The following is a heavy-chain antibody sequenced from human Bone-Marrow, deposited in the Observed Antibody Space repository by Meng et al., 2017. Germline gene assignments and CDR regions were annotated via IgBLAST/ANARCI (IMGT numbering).Heavy chain of an antibody. CDR2: ISYDGSNK. CDR1: GFTFSSYA. V-gene: IGHV3-30*04. J-gene: IGHJ4*02. D-gene: IGHD1-26*01. CDR3: ARDSGSYYFSY. Sequence: GGSLRLSCAASGFTFSSYAMHWVRQAPDKGLEWVAVISYDGSNKYYADSVKGRFTISRDNSKNTLYLQMNSLRAEDTAVYYCARDSGSYYFSYWGQGTLVTVSS.